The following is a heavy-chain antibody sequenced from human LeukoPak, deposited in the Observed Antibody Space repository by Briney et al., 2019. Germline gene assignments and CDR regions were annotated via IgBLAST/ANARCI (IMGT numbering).Heavy chain of an antibody. D-gene: IGHD2-2*02. CDR2: ISSSSSYI. V-gene: IGHV3-21*01. CDR1: GFSFSSNS. Sequence: PGGSLRLSCAASGFSFSSNSMNWVRQAPGKGLEWVSSISSSSSYIHYAESVKGRFTISRDNAKNSLYLQMNSLRAEDTAVYYCARGAEYCSSTSCYIVYWGQGTLVTVSS. CDR3: ARGAEYCSSTSCYIVY. J-gene: IGHJ4*02.